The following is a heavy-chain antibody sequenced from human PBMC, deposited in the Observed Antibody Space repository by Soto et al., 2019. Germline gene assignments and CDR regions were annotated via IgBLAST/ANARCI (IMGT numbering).Heavy chain of an antibody. CDR3: VTSKDYYGSGSYYLGLDY. CDR1: GGSISSSSYY. J-gene: IGHJ4*02. CDR2: IYYSGST. D-gene: IGHD3-10*01. V-gene: IGHV4-39*01. Sequence: SETLSLTCTVSGGSISSSSYYWGWIRQPPGKGLEWIGSIYYSGSTYYNPSLKSRVTISVDTSKNQFSLKLSSVTAADTAVYYCVTSKDYYGSGSYYLGLDYWGQGTLVTVSS.